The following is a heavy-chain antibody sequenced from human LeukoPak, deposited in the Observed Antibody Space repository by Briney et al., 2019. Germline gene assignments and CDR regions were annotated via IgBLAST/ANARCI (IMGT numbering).Heavy chain of an antibody. D-gene: IGHD3-3*01. V-gene: IGHV3-7*01. Sequence: GRSLRLSCAASGFTFSSDWMSWVRQAPGKGLEWVANIKQDGSEKYYVVSVKGRFTISRDNAKKSLYLQMNSLRAEDTAVYYCARRITIFGVAYDYWGQGTLVTVSS. CDR2: IKQDGSEK. J-gene: IGHJ4*02. CDR1: GFTFSSDW. CDR3: ARRITIFGVAYDY.